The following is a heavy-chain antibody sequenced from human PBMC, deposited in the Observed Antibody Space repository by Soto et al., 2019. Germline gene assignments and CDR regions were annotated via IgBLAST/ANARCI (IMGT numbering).Heavy chain of an antibody. V-gene: IGHV3-53*01. CDR2: IYSGGST. D-gene: IGHD2-8*01. Sequence: GGSLRLSCAASGFTVSSNYMSWVRQAPGKGLEWVSVIYSGGSTYYADSVKGRFTISRDNSKNTLYLQMNSLRAEDTAVYYCARISPLRYCTNGVCYTGQYYFDYWGQGTLVTVSS. J-gene: IGHJ4*02. CDR1: GFTVSSNY. CDR3: ARISPLRYCTNGVCYTGQYYFDY.